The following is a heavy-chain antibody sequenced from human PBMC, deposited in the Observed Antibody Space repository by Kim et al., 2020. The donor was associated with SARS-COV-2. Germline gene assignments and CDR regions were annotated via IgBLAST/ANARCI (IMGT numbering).Heavy chain of an antibody. Sequence: GGSLRLSCAASGFTFSSYAMSWVRQAPGKGLEWVSAISGSGGSTYYADSVKGRFTISRDNSKNTLYLQMNSLRAEDTAVYYCAKGYLELRYFDWLFGVSLDVWGQGTTVTVSS. J-gene: IGHJ6*02. D-gene: IGHD3-9*01. CDR2: ISGSGGST. V-gene: IGHV3-23*01. CDR1: GFTFSSYA. CDR3: AKGYLELRYFDWLFGVSLDV.